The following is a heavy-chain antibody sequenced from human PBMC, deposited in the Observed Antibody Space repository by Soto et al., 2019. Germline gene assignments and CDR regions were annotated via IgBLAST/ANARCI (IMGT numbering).Heavy chain of an antibody. CDR1: GFTFSSYA. V-gene: IGHV3-23*01. CDR2: ISGSGGST. D-gene: IGHD3-22*01. Sequence: GGSLRLSCAASGFTFSSYAMSWVRQAPGKGLEWVSAISGSGGSTYYADSVKGRFTISRDNSKNTLYLQMNSLRAEDTAVYYCAKVNWYYYDSSGYYYFDYWGHGTLVTVSS. J-gene: IGHJ4*01. CDR3: AKVNWYYYDSSGYYYFDY.